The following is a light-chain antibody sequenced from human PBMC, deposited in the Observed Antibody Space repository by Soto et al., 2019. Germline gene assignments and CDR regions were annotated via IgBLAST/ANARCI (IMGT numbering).Light chain of an antibody. CDR1: QGIRNY. Sequence: DIQMTQSPTSLSASVGDRVTITCRASQGIRNYVAWYQQIPGKAPKLLIYAASTLQSGVPSRFSGSGSGTDFTLTINGLQPEDVANSYYQKYSSVPVFGPGTKVEIK. CDR3: QKYSSVPV. J-gene: IGKJ3*01. CDR2: AAS. V-gene: IGKV1-27*01.